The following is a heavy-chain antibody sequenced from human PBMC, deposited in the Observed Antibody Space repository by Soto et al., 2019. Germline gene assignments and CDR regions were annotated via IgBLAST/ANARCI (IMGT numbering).Heavy chain of an antibody. CDR3: ASGDYYDIHDY. V-gene: IGHV1-3*01. D-gene: IGHD3-22*01. CDR2: INAGNGNT. CDR1: GYTFTSYA. Sequence: QVQLVQSGAEVKKPGASVKVSCKASGYTFTSYAMHWVRQAPGQRLEWMGWINAGNGNTKYSQKFQGRVTITRDTAASTDYMEVSSLRSEDTAVYSCASGDYYDIHDYWGQGTLVTVSS. J-gene: IGHJ4*02.